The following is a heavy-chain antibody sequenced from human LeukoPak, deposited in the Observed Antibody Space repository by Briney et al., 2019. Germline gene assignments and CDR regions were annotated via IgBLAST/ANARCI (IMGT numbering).Heavy chain of an antibody. Sequence: GASVKVSCKASGGTFSNYAISWVRQAPGQGLEWMGGIIPIFGTANYAQKFRGRVTITADKSTRTAYMELSSLRSEDTAVYYCARETSGSSSGVNDYWGQGTLVTVSS. J-gene: IGHJ4*02. D-gene: IGHD6-13*01. CDR3: ARETSGSSSGVNDY. CDR2: IIPIFGTA. V-gene: IGHV1-69*06. CDR1: GGTFSNYA.